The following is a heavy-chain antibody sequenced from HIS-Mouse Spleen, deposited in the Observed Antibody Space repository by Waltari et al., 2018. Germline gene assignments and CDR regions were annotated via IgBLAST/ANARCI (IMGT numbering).Heavy chain of an antibody. CDR3: AREIPYSSSWYDWYFDL. J-gene: IGHJ2*01. D-gene: IGHD6-13*01. V-gene: IGHV4-39*07. CDR1: GGSISSSSYY. Sequence: QLQLQESGPGLVKPSETLSLTCTVSGGSISSSSYYWGWIRQPPGKGLEWIGSIYYSGSTSYNQSLKSLVTISVDTSKNQFSLKLSSVTAADTAVYYCAREIPYSSSWYDWYFDLWGRGTLVTVSS. CDR2: IYYSGST.